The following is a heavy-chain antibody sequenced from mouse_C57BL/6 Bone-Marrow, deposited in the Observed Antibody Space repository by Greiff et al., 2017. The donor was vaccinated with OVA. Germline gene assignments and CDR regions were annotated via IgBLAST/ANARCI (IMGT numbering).Heavy chain of an antibody. CDR3: ARDGYGSSYWYFDV. J-gene: IGHJ1*03. V-gene: IGHV1-19*01. CDR2: INPYNGGT. D-gene: IGHD1-1*01. Sequence: EVQGVESGPVLVKPGASVKMSCKASGYTFTDYYMNWVKQSHGKSLEWIGVINPYNGGTSYNQKFKGKATLTVDKSSSTAYMELNSLTSEDSAVYYCARDGYGSSYWYFDVWGTGTTVTVSS. CDR1: GYTFTDYY.